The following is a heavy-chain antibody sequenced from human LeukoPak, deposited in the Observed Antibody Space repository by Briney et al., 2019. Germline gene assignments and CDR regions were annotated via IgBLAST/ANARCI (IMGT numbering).Heavy chain of an antibody. V-gene: IGHV3-30*04. CDR3: ARGAYGDHTLSPSDY. CDR1: GFTFSSYA. CDR2: ISYDGSNK. J-gene: IGHJ4*02. D-gene: IGHD4-17*01. Sequence: GGSLRLSCAASGFTFSSYAMHWVRQAPGKGLEWVAVISYDGSNKYYADSVKGRFTISRDNSKNTLYLQMNSLRAEDTAVYYCARGAYGDHTLSPSDYWGQGTLVTVSS.